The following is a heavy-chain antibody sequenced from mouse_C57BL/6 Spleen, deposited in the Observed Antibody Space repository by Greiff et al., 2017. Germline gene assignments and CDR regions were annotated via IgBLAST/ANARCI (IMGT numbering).Heavy chain of an antibody. CDR1: GYTFTSYW. CDR2: IDPSDSET. J-gene: IGHJ4*01. CDR3: ARSVKGDAMDY. Sequence: VQLQQPGAELVRPGSSVKLSCKASGYTFTSYWMHWVKQRPIQGLEWIGNIDPSDSETHYNQKFKDKATLTVDKSSSTAYMQLSRLTSEDSAVYYCARSVKGDAMDYWGQGTSVTVSS. D-gene: IGHD2-2*01. V-gene: IGHV1-52*01.